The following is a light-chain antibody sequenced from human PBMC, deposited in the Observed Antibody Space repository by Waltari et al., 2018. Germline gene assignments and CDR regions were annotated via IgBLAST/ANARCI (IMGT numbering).Light chain of an antibody. CDR1: SYNIGGTY. CDR3: AAWDDSLREV. CDR2: RND. Sequence: QSVLTQPPSASGTPGQGVTITCSGSSYNIGGTYVYWYQQLPGPAPKLLIYRNDQRPSGVPDRFSGSKSGTSASLAISGLRSEDEANYYCAAWDDSLREVFGGGTRLTVL. V-gene: IGLV1-47*01. J-gene: IGLJ3*02.